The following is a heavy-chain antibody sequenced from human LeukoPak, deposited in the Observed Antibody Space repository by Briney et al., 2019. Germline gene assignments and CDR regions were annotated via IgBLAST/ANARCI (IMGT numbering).Heavy chain of an antibody. CDR2: ISAYNGNT. J-gene: IGHJ4*02. CDR3: ARGPQTQDYYDSSGYLDLDY. CDR1: GYTFTSYG. D-gene: IGHD3-22*01. V-gene: IGHV1-18*01. Sequence: ASVKVSCKASGYTFTSYGIRWVRQAPGQGLEWMGWISAYNGNTNYAQKLQGRVTMTTDTSTSTAYMELRSLRSDDTVVYYCARGPQTQDYYDSSGYLDLDYWGQGTLVTVSS.